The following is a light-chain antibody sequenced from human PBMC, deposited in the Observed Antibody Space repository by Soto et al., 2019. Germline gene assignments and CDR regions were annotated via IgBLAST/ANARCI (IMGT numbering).Light chain of an antibody. V-gene: IGKV2-28*01. Sequence: DIVMTQSPLSLPVTPGEPASISCRSSQSLLHSNGYNYLDWYLQKPGQSPQLLIYLGSNRASGVPDRFSASGSGTDFTLTISRVEGEDVGVYYCMQTLQTPYTFGQGTKLEIK. CDR1: QSLLHSNGYNY. CDR3: MQTLQTPYT. J-gene: IGKJ2*01. CDR2: LGS.